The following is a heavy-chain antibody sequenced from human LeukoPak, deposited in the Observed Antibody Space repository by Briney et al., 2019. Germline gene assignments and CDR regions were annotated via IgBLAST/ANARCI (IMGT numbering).Heavy chain of an antibody. J-gene: IGHJ3*01. D-gene: IGHD1-26*01. CDR1: GYTLTDNH. CDR3: ARELGINAFDV. Sequence: ASVKVSCKASGYTLTDNHLYWVRQAPGQGLEWMGWIDPNSGVTNFAQNFQGRLTMTTDTSINTAYMEPSRLTSDDTTVYYCARELGINAFDVWGQGALVTVSS. CDR2: IDPNSGVT. V-gene: IGHV1-2*02.